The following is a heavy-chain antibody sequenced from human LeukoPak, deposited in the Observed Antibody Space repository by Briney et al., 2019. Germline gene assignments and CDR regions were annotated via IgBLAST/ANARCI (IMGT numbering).Heavy chain of an antibody. CDR2: ISFSVNTK. CDR3: AKTTRMWFDAFDI. V-gene: IGHV3-48*04. D-gene: IGHD1-7*01. Sequence: SGGSLRLSCAASGFTFSDYSMNWVRQAPGKGLEWVSYISFSVNTKYYGDSVKGRFTISRDNAKNSLYLHMDNLRAEDTAVYYCAKTTRMWFDAFDIWGQGTMVTVSS. CDR1: GFTFSDYS. J-gene: IGHJ3*02.